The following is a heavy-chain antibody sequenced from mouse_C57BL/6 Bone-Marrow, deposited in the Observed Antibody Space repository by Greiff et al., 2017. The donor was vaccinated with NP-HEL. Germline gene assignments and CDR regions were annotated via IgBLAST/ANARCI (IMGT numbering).Heavy chain of an antibody. V-gene: IGHV5-12*01. J-gene: IGHJ3*01. Sequence: EVQLVESGGGLVQPGGSLKLSCAASGFTFSDYYMYWVRQTPEKRLEWVAYISNGGGSTYYPDTVKGRFTISRDNAKNTLYLQMSRLKSEDTAMYYCASYYYGSSYNILFAYWGQGTLVTVSA. CDR1: GFTFSDYY. CDR3: ASYYYGSSYNILFAY. D-gene: IGHD1-1*01. CDR2: ISNGGGST.